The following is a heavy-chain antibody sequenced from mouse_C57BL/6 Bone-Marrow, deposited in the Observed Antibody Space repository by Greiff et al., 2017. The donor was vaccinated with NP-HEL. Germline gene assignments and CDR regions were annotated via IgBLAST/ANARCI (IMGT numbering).Heavy chain of an antibody. CDR3: ARRIYYYGSRYFDY. CDR2: IHPNSGST. D-gene: IGHD1-1*01. V-gene: IGHV1-64*01. J-gene: IGHJ2*01. Sequence: VQLQQPGAELVKPGASVKLSCKASGYTFTSYWMHWVKQRPGQGLEWIGMIHPNSGSTNYNEKFKSKATLTVDKSSSTAYMQLSSLTSEDSAVYYCARRIYYYGSRYFDYWGQGTTLTVSS. CDR1: GYTFTSYW.